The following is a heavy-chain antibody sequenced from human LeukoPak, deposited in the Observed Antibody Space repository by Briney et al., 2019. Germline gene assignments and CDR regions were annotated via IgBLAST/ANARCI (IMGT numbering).Heavy chain of an antibody. CDR2: ISYDGSNK. Sequence: GGSLRLSCAASGFTFSSYGMHWVRQAPGKGLEWAAVISYDGSNKYYADSVKGRFTISRDNSKNTLYLQMNSLRAEDTAVYYCAAGYSSSWYSPYYYYGMDVWGQGTTVTVSS. CDR1: GFTFSSYG. D-gene: IGHD6-13*01. J-gene: IGHJ6*02. V-gene: IGHV3-30*03. CDR3: AAGYSSSWYSPYYYYGMDV.